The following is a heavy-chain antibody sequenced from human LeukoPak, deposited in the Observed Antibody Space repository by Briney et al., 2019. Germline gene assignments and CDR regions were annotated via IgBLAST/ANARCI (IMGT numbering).Heavy chain of an antibody. Sequence: SETLSLTCTVSGVSISSYYWSWIRQPPGKGLEWIGYIYYSGSTNYNPSLKSRVTISVDTSKNQFSLKLSSVTAADTAVYYCARRKYDGSGSSYNWFDPWGQGTLVTVSS. CDR3: ARRKYDGSGSSYNWFDP. CDR2: IYYSGST. V-gene: IGHV4-59*08. D-gene: IGHD3-10*01. J-gene: IGHJ5*02. CDR1: GVSISSYY.